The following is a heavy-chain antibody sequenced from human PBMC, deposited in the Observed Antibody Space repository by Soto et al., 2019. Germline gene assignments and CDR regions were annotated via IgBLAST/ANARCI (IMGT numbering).Heavy chain of an antibody. J-gene: IGHJ4*02. V-gene: IGHV4-34*01. D-gene: IGHD2-8*02. CDR2: INHSGST. CDR3: AREKITGLFDY. CDR1: GGTFSGYY. Sequence: PSETLSLTCAVYGGTFSGYYCTCIRQPPGTGLEWIGEINHSGSTNYNPSLKSRVTISVDTSKNQFSLKLTSVTAADTAVYYCAREKITGLFDYWGQGTLVTGS.